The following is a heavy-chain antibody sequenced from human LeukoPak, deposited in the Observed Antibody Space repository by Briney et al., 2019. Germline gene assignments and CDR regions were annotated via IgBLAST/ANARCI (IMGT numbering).Heavy chain of an antibody. J-gene: IGHJ4*02. V-gene: IGHV1-69*01. CDR3: ARTSRVASTSGLNY. CDR1: GGTFSSYP. Sequence: ASVKVSCKVSGGTFSSYPISWVRQAPGQGLEWMGEITPIFGEAQNAEKFQGRVTITADEPTSTVYMELTSLRLDDTAMYYCARTSRVASTSGLNYWGQEPLVTVSS. CDR2: ITPIFGEA. D-gene: IGHD5-12*01.